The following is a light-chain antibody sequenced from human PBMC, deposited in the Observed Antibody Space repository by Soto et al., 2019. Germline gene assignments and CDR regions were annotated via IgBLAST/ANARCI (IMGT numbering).Light chain of an antibody. V-gene: IGLV2-14*03. CDR1: SSDVGGYNY. CDR3: SSYTSTSPDV. J-gene: IGLJ1*01. CDR2: DVS. Sequence: QSVLTQPASVSGSPGQSITISCTGTSSDVGGYNYVSWYQQHPGKAPKLMIYDVSNRPSGVSNRFSGSKSGNTASLTISGLQAEDEADYHCSSYTSTSPDVFGTGTKLTVL.